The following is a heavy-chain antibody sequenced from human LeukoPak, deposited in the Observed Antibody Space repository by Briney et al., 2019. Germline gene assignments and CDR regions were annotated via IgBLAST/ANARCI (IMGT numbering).Heavy chain of an antibody. Sequence: GGSLRLSCAASGFTFSSYEMNWVRQAPGKGLEWVSYISSSGSTIYYADSVKGRSTISRDNAKNSLYLQMNSLRAEDTAVYYCAREGPMGAFDIWGQGTMVTVSS. CDR3: AREGPMGAFDI. D-gene: IGHD3-10*01. V-gene: IGHV3-48*03. CDR1: GFTFSSYE. CDR2: ISSSGSTI. J-gene: IGHJ3*02.